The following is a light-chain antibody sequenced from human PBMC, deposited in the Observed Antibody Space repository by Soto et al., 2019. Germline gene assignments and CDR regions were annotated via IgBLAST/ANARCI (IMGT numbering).Light chain of an antibody. V-gene: IGKV1-12*01. CDR2: AVS. J-gene: IGKJ4*01. CDR3: DQSNSVPPT. CDR1: QGIGSC. Sequence: DIQITQSPSSLSASVGGRVTITCLASQGIGSCLAWSQQKPAKAPKLLTYAVSSLQIGVPSRFSGSGSGTDFTLAINRLQPEDFATYYCDQSNSVPPTFGGGTKVEIK.